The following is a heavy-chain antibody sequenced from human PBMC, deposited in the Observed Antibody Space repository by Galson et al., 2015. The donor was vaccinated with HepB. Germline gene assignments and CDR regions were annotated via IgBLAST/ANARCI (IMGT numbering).Heavy chain of an antibody. D-gene: IGHD3-3*01. CDR1: GFTFSSYW. CDR3: ARKNDFWSGYYSLNAFDI. Sequence: SLRLSCAASGFTFSSYWMSWVRQAPGKGLEWVANIKQDGSEKYYVDSVKGRFTISRDNAKNSLYLQMNSLRAEDTAVYYCARKNDFWSGYYSLNAFDIWGQGTMVTVSS. V-gene: IGHV3-7*03. CDR2: IKQDGSEK. J-gene: IGHJ3*02.